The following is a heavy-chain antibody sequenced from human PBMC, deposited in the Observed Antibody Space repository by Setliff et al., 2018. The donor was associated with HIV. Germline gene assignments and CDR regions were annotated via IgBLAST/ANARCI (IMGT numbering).Heavy chain of an antibody. Sequence: ASVKVSCKASGYTFTSYYMHWVRQAPGQGLEWMGIINPSGGSTSYAQKFQGRVTMTTDTSTNTAYMELRNLTSDDTAIYFCARGPAPLHTPDFWGQGTLVTVSS. D-gene: IGHD2-15*01. CDR3: ARGPAPLHTPDF. V-gene: IGHV1-46*01. CDR1: GYTFTSYY. CDR2: INPSGGST. J-gene: IGHJ4*02.